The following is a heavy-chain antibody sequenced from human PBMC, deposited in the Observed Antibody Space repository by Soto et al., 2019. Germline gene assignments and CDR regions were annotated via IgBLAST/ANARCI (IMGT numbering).Heavy chain of an antibody. CDR3: ARKVSGSTGRPDLWYFDL. CDR2: IRGGGDAT. D-gene: IGHD3-10*01. J-gene: IGHJ2*01. V-gene: IGHV3-23*01. CDR1: GFTFSGYA. Sequence: EVQLLDPGGGLVQPGGSLRLSCAASGFTFSGYALTWVRQAPGKGLEWVSAIRGGGDATFYADSVKGRFTISRDNSKNTLYLQMNTLRAEDTAVYYCARKVSGSTGRPDLWYFDLWGRGTLVTVSS.